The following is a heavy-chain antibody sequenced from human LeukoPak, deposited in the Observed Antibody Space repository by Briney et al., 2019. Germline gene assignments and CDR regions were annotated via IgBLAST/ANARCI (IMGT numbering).Heavy chain of an antibody. CDR2: VNSDGSST. CDR3: ARGRYYGMDV. CDR1: GITFTSYW. J-gene: IGHJ6*02. V-gene: IGHV3-74*01. Sequence: GGSLSLSCAASGITFTSYWMHWVRQAPGKGLVWVSRVNSDGSSTTYADSVKGRFTISRDNAKNTLYLQMNSLRAEDTAVYYCARGRYYGMDVWGQGTTVTVSS.